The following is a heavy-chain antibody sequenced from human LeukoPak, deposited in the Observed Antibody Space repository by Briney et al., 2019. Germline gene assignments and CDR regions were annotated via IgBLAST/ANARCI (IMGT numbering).Heavy chain of an antibody. D-gene: IGHD3-10*02. V-gene: IGHV3-23*01. CDR2: ISGSGGST. J-gene: IGHJ6*04. Sequence: GGSLRLSCAASGFTFDDYAMHWVQQAPGKGLEWVSAISGSGGSTYYADSVKGRFTISRDNSKNSLYLQMNSLRAEDTAVYYCAELGITMIGGVWGKGTTVTISS. CDR1: GFTFDDYA. CDR3: AELGITMIGGV.